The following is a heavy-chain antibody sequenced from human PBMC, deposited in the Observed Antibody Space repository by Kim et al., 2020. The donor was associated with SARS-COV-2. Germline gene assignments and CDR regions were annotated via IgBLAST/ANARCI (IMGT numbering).Heavy chain of an antibody. CDR3: ARRGVATIHY. CDR2: ST. V-gene: IGHV4-34*01. J-gene: IGHJ4*02. D-gene: IGHD5-12*01. Sequence: STNYHPSLKSRITISVDTSKNQFSLKLSSVTAADTAVYYCARRGVATIHYWGQGTLVTVSS.